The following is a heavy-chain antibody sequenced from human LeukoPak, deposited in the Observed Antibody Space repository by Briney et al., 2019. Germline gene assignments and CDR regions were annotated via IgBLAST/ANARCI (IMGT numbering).Heavy chain of an antibody. CDR1: GFTPSSYW. CDR3: ARVKIVYSSPPALFDY. Sequence: GGSLRLSCAPPGFTPSSYWMSWVPPAPGKGLEWVANIKQDGSEKYYVDSVKGRFTISRDNAKNSLYLQMNSLRAEDTAVYYGARVKIVYSSPPALFDYWGQGTLVTVSS. V-gene: IGHV3-7*01. CDR2: IKQDGSEK. D-gene: IGHD6-19*01. J-gene: IGHJ4*02.